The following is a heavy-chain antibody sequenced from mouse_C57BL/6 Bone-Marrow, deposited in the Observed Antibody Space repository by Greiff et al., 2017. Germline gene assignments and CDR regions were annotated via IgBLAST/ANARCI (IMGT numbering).Heavy chain of an antibody. D-gene: IGHD2-3*01. CDR1: GYTFTSYW. Sequence: VQLQQPGAELVMPGASVKLSCKASGYTFTSYWMHWVKQRPGQGLEWIGEIDPSDSYTNYNQKFKGKSTLTVDKSSITAYMQLSSLTSEDSAVYYCARDGYLAWFAYWGQGTLVTVSA. CDR3: ARDGYLAWFAY. CDR2: IDPSDSYT. V-gene: IGHV1-69*01. J-gene: IGHJ3*01.